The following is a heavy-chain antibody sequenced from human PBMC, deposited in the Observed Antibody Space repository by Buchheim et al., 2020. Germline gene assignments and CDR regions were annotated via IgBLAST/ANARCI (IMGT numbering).Heavy chain of an antibody. CDR2: INPSGGST. D-gene: IGHD3-16*02. J-gene: IGHJ6*02. V-gene: IGHV1-46*01. Sequence: QVQLVQSGAEVKKPGASVKVSCKASGYTFTSYYMHWVRQAPGQGLEWMGIINPSGGSTSYAQKFQGRVNMTTEHATSTVYMELSSLRSEDTAVYYCARDYYDYVWGSYRYNYYYGMDVWGQGTT. CDR3: ARDYYDYVWGSYRYNYYYGMDV. CDR1: GYTFTSYY.